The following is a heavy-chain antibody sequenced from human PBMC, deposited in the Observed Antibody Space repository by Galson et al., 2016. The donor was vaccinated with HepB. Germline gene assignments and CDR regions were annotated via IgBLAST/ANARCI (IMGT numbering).Heavy chain of an antibody. CDR2: IWYDGSNK. CDR1: GFMFEESA. Sequence: LRLSCAASGFMFEESAMHWVRQAPGKGLEWVAVIWYDGSNKYYADSVKGRITISRDNSKNTLFLQMISLRAEDTAVYYCAREMAIAAAATFDYWGQGTLVTVSS. CDR3: AREMAIAAAATFDY. V-gene: IGHV3-33*08. D-gene: IGHD6-13*01. J-gene: IGHJ4*02.